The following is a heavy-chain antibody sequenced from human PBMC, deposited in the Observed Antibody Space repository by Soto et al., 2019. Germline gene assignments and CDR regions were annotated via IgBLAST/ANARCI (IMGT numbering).Heavy chain of an antibody. CDR2: ISYDGSNE. Sequence: GGSLRLSCAASGFTFSSYGMHWVRQAPGKGLEWVAVISYDGSNEYYADSVKGRFTISRDNSKNTLYLQMNSLRDEDTAVYYCAKTGTRWQDYYSYGMDVWGQGTTVTVSS. D-gene: IGHD1-1*01. J-gene: IGHJ6*02. CDR3: AKTGTRWQDYYSYGMDV. CDR1: GFTFSSYG. V-gene: IGHV3-30*18.